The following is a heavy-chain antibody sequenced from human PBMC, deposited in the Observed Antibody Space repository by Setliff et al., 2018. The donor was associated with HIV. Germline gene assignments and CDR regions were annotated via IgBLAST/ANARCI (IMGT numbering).Heavy chain of an antibody. D-gene: IGHD2-21*01. CDR1: GGSFSDFY. Sequence: ASATLSLTCAVFGGSFSDFYWSWIRQPPGKGLEWIGEISYSGSTVYNPSLKSRVTMSVDASKNLVSLNLNSVTAADTAIYYCARGVARQVVIDRWFDPWGQGTPVTVSS. V-gene: IGHV4-34*01. J-gene: IGHJ5*02. CDR3: ARGVARQVVIDRWFDP. CDR2: ISYSGST.